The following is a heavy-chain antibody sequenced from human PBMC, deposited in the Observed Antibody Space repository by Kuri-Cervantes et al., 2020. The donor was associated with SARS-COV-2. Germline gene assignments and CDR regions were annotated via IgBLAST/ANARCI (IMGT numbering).Heavy chain of an antibody. CDR3: ASFSDSGYDYPPLDAFDI. CDR2: IYYSGST. V-gene: IGHV4-59*01. J-gene: IGHJ3*02. CDR1: GGSISSYY. D-gene: IGHD5-12*01. Sequence: SETLSLTCTVSGGSISSYYWSWIRQPPGKGLEWIGYIYYSGSTYYNPSLKSRVTISVDTSKNQFSLKLNSVTAADTAVYYCASFSDSGYDYPPLDAFDIWGQGTMVTVSS.